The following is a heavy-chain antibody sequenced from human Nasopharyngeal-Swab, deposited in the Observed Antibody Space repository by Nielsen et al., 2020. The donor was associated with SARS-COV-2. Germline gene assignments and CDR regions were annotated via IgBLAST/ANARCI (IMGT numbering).Heavy chain of an antibody. D-gene: IGHD4-23*01. CDR2: ISYDGSNK. CDR3: ASAYGGSYWYFDL. V-gene: IGHV3-30-3*01. J-gene: IGHJ2*01. CDR1: GFTFSSYA. Sequence: SLIIPFAASGFTFSSYAMHRVRQAPGKGLEWVAVISYDGSNKYYADSVRGRFTISRDNSKNTLYLQMNSLRAEDTAVYYCASAYGGSYWYFDLWGRGTLVTVSS.